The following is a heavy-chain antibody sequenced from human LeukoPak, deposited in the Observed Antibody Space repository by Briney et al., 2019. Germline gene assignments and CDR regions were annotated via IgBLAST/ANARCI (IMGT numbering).Heavy chain of an antibody. D-gene: IGHD4-11*01. Sequence: SETLSLTCNVSGASINTLYWSWIRQSPGRGLEWIAYIFNNGSPNYNLSLKSRVSISIDTSKNQFSLKLTSVIAADTAVYFCARGRVSSSTWYSTYYYYFYMDVWGKGTTVTVSS. CDR3: ARGRVSSSTWYSTYYYYFYMDV. V-gene: IGHV4-59*11. CDR1: GASINTLY. J-gene: IGHJ6*03. CDR2: IFNNGSP.